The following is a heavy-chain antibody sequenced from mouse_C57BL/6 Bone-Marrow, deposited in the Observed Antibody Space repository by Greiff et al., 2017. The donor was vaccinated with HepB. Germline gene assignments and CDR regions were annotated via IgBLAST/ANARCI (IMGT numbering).Heavy chain of an antibody. CDR3: ARRWLLFFDY. J-gene: IGHJ2*01. CDR1: GYTFTDYN. Sequence: EVQVVESGPELVKPGASVKIPCKASGYTFTDYNMDWVKQSHGKSLEWIGDINPNNGGTIYNQKFKGKATLTVDKSSSTAYMELRSLTSEDTAVYYCARRWLLFFDYWGQGTTLTVSS. V-gene: IGHV1-18*01. CDR2: INPNNGGT. D-gene: IGHD2-3*01.